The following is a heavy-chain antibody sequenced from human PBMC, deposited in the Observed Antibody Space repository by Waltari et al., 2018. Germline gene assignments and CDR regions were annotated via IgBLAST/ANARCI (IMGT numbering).Heavy chain of an antibody. V-gene: IGHV4-59*12. CDR2: IYGKSATT. Sequence: NWIRRPPGKGLEWIGNIYGKSATTSYNPSLKSRVTISKDTSKNQFFLRLNSVTAADTAVYYCARTSETSDYWGQGVLVTVSS. J-gene: IGHJ4*02. CDR3: ARTSETSDY.